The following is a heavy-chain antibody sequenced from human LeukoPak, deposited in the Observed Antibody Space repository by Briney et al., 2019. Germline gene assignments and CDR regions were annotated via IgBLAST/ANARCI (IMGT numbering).Heavy chain of an antibody. Sequence: SETLSLTCTVSGGSISSYYWGWIRQPPGKGLEWIGSIYYSGSTYYNPSLKSRVTISVDTSKNQFSLKLSSVTAADTAVYYCARHHRRWELLFDYWGQGTLVTVSS. CDR3: ARHHRRWELLFDY. CDR2: IYYSGST. CDR1: GGSISSYY. D-gene: IGHD1-26*01. V-gene: IGHV4-39*01. J-gene: IGHJ4*02.